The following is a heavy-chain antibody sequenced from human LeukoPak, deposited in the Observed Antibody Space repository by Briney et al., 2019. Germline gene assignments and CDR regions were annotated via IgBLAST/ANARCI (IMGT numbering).Heavy chain of an antibody. V-gene: IGHV3-11*01. D-gene: IGHD4-17*01. CDR1: GFTFSDYH. CDR3: ARDALERDYGDYGQSYYYYYMDV. Sequence: NPGGSLRLSCAASGFTFSDYHMSWIRQAPGKGLEWVSYISSSGSTIYYADSVKGRFTISRDNAKNSLYLQMNSLRAEDTAVYYCARDALERDYGDYGQSYYYYYMDVWGKGTTVTISS. J-gene: IGHJ6*03. CDR2: ISSSGSTI.